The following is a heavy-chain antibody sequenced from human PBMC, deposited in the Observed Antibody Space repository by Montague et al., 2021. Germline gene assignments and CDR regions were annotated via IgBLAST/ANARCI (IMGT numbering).Heavy chain of an antibody. D-gene: IGHD3-22*01. CDR2: ISAYNGNT. CDR3: ARDQHLHPRYYHSSGLLF. Sequence: SVKVSCKASGYTFTSFGFSWVRQAPGRGLEWMGWISAYNGNTNSPQKFQGRVTMTTDTSTSTAYLELRSLTSDDTAVYYCARDQHLHPRYYHSSGLLFWGQGTLVAVSS. CDR1: GYTFTSFG. J-gene: IGHJ4*02. V-gene: IGHV1-18*01.